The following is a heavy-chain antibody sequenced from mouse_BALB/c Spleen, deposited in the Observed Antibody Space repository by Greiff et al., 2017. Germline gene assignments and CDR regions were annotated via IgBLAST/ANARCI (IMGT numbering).Heavy chain of an antibody. Sequence: EVKLVESGGGLVKPGGSLKLSCAASGFTFSSYAMSWVRQTPEKRLEWVATISSSGSYTYYPASVKGRFTISRDNAKNTLYLQMSSLRSEDTAMYYCARQYYCGSSEYYYYAMDYWGQGTSVTVSS. CDR1: GFTFSSYA. V-gene: IGHV5-9-3*01. D-gene: IGHD1-1*01. CDR2: ISSSGSYT. J-gene: IGHJ4*01. CDR3: ARQYYCGSSEYYYYAMDY.